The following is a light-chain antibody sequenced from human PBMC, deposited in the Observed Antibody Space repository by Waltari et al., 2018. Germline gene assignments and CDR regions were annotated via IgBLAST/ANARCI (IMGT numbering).Light chain of an antibody. CDR1: QSVSGN. CDR3: QQYYDWRRVT. J-gene: IGKJ5*01. CDR2: GAS. V-gene: IGKV3D-15*01. Sequence: EIVMTQSPATLSVSPGERATLSCRASQSVSGNLAWYQQKPGQAPRLLIYGASTRATGIPARVSGSASGTEFTLTISSLQSEDSAVYYCQQYYDWRRVTFGQGTRLEIK.